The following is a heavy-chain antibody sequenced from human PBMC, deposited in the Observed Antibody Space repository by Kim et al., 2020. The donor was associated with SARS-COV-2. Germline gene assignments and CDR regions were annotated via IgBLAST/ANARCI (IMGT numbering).Heavy chain of an antibody. J-gene: IGHJ3*02. D-gene: IGHD1-26*01. CDR3: AKDMRGWELPTAAFDI. Sequence: SVKGRFTISRDNAKNSLYLQMNSLRAEDTALYYCAKDMRGWELPTAAFDIWGQGTMVTVSS. V-gene: IGHV3-9*01.